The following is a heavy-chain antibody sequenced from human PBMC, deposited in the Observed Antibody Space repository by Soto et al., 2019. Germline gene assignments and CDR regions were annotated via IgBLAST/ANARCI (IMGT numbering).Heavy chain of an antibody. CDR2: IYSGGST. J-gene: IGHJ5*02. CDR3: ARDGGCDGVDCNNLFDP. CDR1: GLDVSGNY. V-gene: IGHV3-53*01. D-gene: IGHD2-21*01. Sequence: GGSLRLSCAVSGLDVSGNYMTWVRQAPGKGLEWVSVIYSGGSTYYADPVKGRFTISRDTSKNTLYLEMNSRRAEDTDVYYCARDGGCDGVDCNNLFDPWGQGTLVTVSS.